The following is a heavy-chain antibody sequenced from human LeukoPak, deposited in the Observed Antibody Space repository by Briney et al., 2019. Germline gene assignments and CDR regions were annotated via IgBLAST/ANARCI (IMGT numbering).Heavy chain of an antibody. Sequence: GASVKVSCKASGYTFTGYYMHWVRQAPGQGLEWMGWINPNSGGTNYAQKFQGWVTMTRDTSISTAYMELSRLRSDDTAVYYCARNRFVVAAAGTNMGDAFDIWGQGTMVTVSS. V-gene: IGHV1-2*04. J-gene: IGHJ3*02. CDR1: GYTFTGYY. CDR3: ARNRFVVAAAGTNMGDAFDI. CDR2: INPNSGGT. D-gene: IGHD6-13*01.